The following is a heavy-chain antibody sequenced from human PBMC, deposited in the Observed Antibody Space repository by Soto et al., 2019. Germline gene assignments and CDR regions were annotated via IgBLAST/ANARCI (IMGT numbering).Heavy chain of an antibody. CDR3: ARDLVQTVTTDDAFDI. Sequence: GASVKVSCEASGDTFTSYGISWVQQAPGQGLEWMGWISAYNGNTNYAQKPQGRVTMTTDTSTSTAYMELRSLRSDDTAVYYCARDLVQTVTTDDAFDIWGQGTMVTVSS. D-gene: IGHD4-17*01. CDR2: ISAYNGNT. V-gene: IGHV1-18*01. CDR1: GDTFTSYG. J-gene: IGHJ3*02.